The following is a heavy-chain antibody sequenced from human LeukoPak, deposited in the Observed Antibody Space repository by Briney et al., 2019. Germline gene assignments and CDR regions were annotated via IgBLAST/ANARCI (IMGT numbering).Heavy chain of an antibody. CDR3: AKGAYFSGSYGFAFDY. CDR2: ISGGGGSS. V-gene: IGHV3-23*01. J-gene: IGHJ4*02. CDR1: GLTFSSYP. Sequence: GGSLRLSCAASGLTFSSYPMTWVRQAPGKGLEWVSAISGGGGSSHYADSVKGRFTISRDNSKNTLYLQMNSLRAEDTAVYFCAKGAYFSGSYGFAFDYWGQGTLVTVSS. D-gene: IGHD3-10*01.